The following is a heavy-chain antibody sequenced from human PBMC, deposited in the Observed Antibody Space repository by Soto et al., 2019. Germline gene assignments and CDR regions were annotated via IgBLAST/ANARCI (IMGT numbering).Heavy chain of an antibody. D-gene: IGHD3-22*01. Sequence: QVQLVQSGAEVKKPGASVKVSCKASGYTFTSYDINWVRQATGQGLEWMGRMNPNSGNTGYAQKFQGRVTMTRNTSISTADMELSSLRSEDTAVYYCARGYDSSGYYDYWGQGTLVTVSS. CDR1: GYTFTSYD. CDR3: ARGYDSSGYYDY. J-gene: IGHJ4*02. V-gene: IGHV1-8*01. CDR2: MNPNSGNT.